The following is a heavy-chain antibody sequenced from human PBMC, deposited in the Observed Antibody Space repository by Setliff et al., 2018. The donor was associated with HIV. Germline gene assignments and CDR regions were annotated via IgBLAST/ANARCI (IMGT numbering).Heavy chain of an antibody. D-gene: IGHD3-22*01. J-gene: IGHJ4*02. CDR3: ARHQYYNDSSGGGALDY. V-gene: IGHV4-39*01. Sequence: SETLSLTCTVSGGSISSSSYYWGWIRQPPGKGLEWIGSIYYSGSTYYNPSLKSRVTISVDTSKNQFSLKLSSVTAADTAVYYCARHQYYNDSSGGGALDYWGQGTLVTVSS. CDR1: GGSISSSSYY. CDR2: IYYSGST.